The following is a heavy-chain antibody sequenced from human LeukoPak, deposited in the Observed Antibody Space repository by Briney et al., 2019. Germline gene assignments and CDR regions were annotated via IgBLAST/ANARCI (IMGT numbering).Heavy chain of an antibody. J-gene: IGHJ6*02. V-gene: IGHV1-69*13. Sequence: SVKVSCKASGGTFSSYAISWVRQAPGQGLEWMGGIIPIFGTANYAQKFQGRVTITADESTSTAYMELSSLRSEDTAVYYCASTFDGIVYYYGMDVWGQGTTVTVSS. CDR2: IIPIFGTA. CDR3: ASTFDGIVYYYGMDV. D-gene: IGHD3-16*02. CDR1: GGTFSSYA.